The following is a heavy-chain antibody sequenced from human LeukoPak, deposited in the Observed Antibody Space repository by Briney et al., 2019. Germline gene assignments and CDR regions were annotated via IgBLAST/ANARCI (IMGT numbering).Heavy chain of an antibody. J-gene: IGHJ4*02. CDR3: ANAPSIAADN. D-gene: IGHD6-13*01. CDR1: GFTFSSYG. V-gene: IGHV3-30*02. CDR2: IRYDGSNK. Sequence: PGGSLRLSCAASGFTFSSYGMHWVRQAPGKGLEWVAFIRYDGSNKYYADSVKGRFTISRDNSKNTLYLQMNSLRAEDTAVYYCANAPSIAADNWGQGTLVTVSS.